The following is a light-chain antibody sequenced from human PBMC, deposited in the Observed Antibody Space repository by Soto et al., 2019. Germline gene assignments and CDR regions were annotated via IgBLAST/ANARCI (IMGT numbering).Light chain of an antibody. Sequence: QSVLTQSPSVSGAPGQRVTISCTGSSSNIGAGYDVHWYQQLPGTAPELLVYTNNIRPSGVPDRLSGSKSGTSASLAITGLQAEDEADYYCQSYDSTLSGVVFGGGTKLTVL. CDR2: TNN. CDR3: QSYDSTLSGVV. J-gene: IGLJ3*02. CDR1: SSNIGAGYD. V-gene: IGLV1-40*01.